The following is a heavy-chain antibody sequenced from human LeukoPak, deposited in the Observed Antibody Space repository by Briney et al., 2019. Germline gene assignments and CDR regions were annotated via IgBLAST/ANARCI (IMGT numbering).Heavy chain of an antibody. J-gene: IGHJ4*02. CDR1: VFTFSSYW. Sequence: GGSLRLSCAASVFTFSSYWMSCVRGAPGEGLERVANIKQDGSETYYVDSVRGRFTISRDNAKNSLYLQMNSLRAEDTAVYYCARDFWGAYRVDYFDYWGQGTLVTVSS. CDR2: IKQDGSET. V-gene: IGHV3-7*01. D-gene: IGHD3-3*01. CDR3: ARDFWGAYRVDYFDY.